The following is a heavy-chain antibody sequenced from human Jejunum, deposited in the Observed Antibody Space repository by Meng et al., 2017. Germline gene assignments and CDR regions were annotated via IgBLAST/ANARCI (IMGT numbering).Heavy chain of an antibody. Sequence: QTWGVGLLKPAETLSLTCAVYGGSLNAYIWSWIRQAPGKGLEWIGEINHSGSTTYGPSLKSRVTISADSSKNQFSLSLRSVTAADTAVYFCARALGAYGDSGFSYWGQGALVTVSS. J-gene: IGHJ4*02. V-gene: IGHV4-34*01. CDR3: ARALGAYGDSGFSY. CDR1: GGSLNAYI. D-gene: IGHD4-17*01. CDR2: INHSGST.